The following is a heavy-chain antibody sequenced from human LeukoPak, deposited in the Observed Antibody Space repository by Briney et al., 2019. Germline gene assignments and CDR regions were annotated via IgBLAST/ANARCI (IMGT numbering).Heavy chain of an antibody. J-gene: IGHJ4*02. CDR2: INPSGGST. V-gene: IGHV1-46*01. CDR1: GYTFTSYY. CDR3: ARDQYRSSCSH. D-gene: IGHD6-13*01. Sequence: ASVKVSCKASGYTFTSYYMHWARQAPEQGLERMGIINPSGGSTSYAQKFQGRVTMTRDTSTSTVYMELSSLRSEDTAVYYCARDQYRSSCSHWGQGTLVTVSS.